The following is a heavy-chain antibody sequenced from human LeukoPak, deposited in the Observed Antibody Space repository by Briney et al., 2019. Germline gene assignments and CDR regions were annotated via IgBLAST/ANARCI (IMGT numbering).Heavy chain of an antibody. Sequence: PGGSLRLSCAAPGFTFSSYAMSWIRQAPGKGLEWVSYISSSSSTIYYADSVEGRFTISRDNAKNSLYLQMNSLRDEDTAVYNCARGSSGHYYVDYWGQGTLVTVSS. D-gene: IGHD6-19*01. CDR3: ARGSSGHYYVDY. CDR1: GFTFSSYA. J-gene: IGHJ4*02. V-gene: IGHV3-48*02. CDR2: ISSSSSTI.